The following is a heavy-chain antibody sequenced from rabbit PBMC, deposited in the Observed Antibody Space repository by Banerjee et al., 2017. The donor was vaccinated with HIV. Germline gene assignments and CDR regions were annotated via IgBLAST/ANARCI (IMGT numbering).Heavy chain of an antibody. J-gene: IGHJ4*01. D-gene: IGHD6-1*01. CDR2: INTSSGNT. CDR3: ARGDDGDPSDGNALSL. Sequence: QEQLEESGGDLVKPEGSLTLTCTASGFSFNNNYVMCWVRQAPGKGLEWIACINTSSGNTVYASWAKGRFTISKTSSTTVTLQMTSLTAADTATYFCARGDDGDPSDGNALSLWGPGTLVTVS. CDR1: GFSFNNNYV. V-gene: IGHV1S45*01.